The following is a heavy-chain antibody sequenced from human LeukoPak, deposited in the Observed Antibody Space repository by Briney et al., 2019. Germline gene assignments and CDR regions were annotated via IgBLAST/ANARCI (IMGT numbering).Heavy chain of an antibody. CDR1: GLSIGDNS. CDR3: ARGPNRWWVVSRNWGMDV. V-gene: IGHV3-43*01. CDR2: ISWDESTT. D-gene: IGHD2-15*01. Sequence: PGGSLRLSCAASGLSIGDNSMHWARQAPGKGLEWVSLISWDESTTYYSDSVKGRFTVSRDSSKNSLHLQMNSLRTEDTALYYCARGPNRWWVVSRNWGMDVWGQGTTVTVSS. J-gene: IGHJ6*02.